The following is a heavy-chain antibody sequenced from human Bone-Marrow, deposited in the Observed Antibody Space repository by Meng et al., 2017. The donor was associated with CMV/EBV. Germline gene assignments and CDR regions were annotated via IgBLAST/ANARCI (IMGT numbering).Heavy chain of an antibody. CDR3: ARENQNRRYYDFWSGYFGEGSYYGMDV. J-gene: IGHJ6*02. V-gene: IGHV3-48*03. CDR1: GFTFSSYE. D-gene: IGHD3-3*01. CDR2: ISSSGSNI. Sequence: GGSLRLSCAASGFTFSSYEMNWVRQAPGKGLEWVSYISSSGSNIYYADSVKGRFTISRDNAKNSLYLQMNSLRAEDTAVYYCARENQNRRYYDFWSGYFGEGSYYGMDVWGQGTTVTVSS.